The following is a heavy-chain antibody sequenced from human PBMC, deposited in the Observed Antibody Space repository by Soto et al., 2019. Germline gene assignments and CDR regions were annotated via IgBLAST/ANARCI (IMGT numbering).Heavy chain of an antibody. CDR2: ISSSSSYI. V-gene: IGHV3-21*01. CDR3: ARVSTVAGYYYYYGMDV. CDR1: GFTFSSYS. J-gene: IGHJ6*02. Sequence: EVQLVESGGGLVKPGGSLRLSCAASGFTFSSYSMNWVRQAPGKGLEWVSSISSSSSYIYYADSVKGRFTISRDNAKNSLYLQMNSLRAEDTAVYYCARVSTVAGYYYYYGMDVWGQGTTVTVSS. D-gene: IGHD4-17*01.